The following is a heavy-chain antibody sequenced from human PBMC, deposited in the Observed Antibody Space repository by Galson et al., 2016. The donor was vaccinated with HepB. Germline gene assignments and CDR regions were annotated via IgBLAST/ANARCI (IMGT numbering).Heavy chain of an antibody. Sequence: SLRLSCAASGFTFRNAWMSWVRQAPGKGLEWVGHIKSTTDGGTPDYAPPVKGRFAISRDDSKNTLFLQMNSLRTEDTGVYYCTTDHIVAVVTSRDGFDPWGQGTLVTVSS. CDR2: IKSTTDGGTP. CDR1: GFTFRNAW. CDR3: TTDHIVAVVTSRDGFDP. V-gene: IGHV3-15*01. J-gene: IGHJ5*02. D-gene: IGHD2-15*01.